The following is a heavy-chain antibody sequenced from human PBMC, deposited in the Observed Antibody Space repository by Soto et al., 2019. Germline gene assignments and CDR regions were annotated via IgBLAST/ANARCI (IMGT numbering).Heavy chain of an antibody. CDR1: GGSFSGYY. J-gene: IGHJ4*02. Sequence: SETLSLTCAVYGGSFSGYYWSWIRQPPGKGLEWIGEINHSGSTNYNPSLKSRVTISVDTSKNQFSLKLSSVTAADTAVYYCARGERICSSTSCYNPSPDFDYWGQGXLVTVYS. CDR3: ARGERICSSTSCYNPSPDFDY. CDR2: INHSGST. V-gene: IGHV4-34*01. D-gene: IGHD2-2*02.